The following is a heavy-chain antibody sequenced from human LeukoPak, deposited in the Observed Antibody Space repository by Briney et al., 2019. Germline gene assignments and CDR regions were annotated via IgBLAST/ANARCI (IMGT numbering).Heavy chain of an antibody. CDR3: AKDIAVADYWYFDL. J-gene: IGHJ2*01. D-gene: IGHD6-19*01. V-gene: IGHV3-9*01. CDR1: GFTFDDYA. CDR2: ISWNSGSI. Sequence: GGSLRLSCAASGFTFDDYAMPWVRQAPGKGLEWVPGISWNSGSIGYADSVKGRFTISRDNAKNSLHLQMNSLRAEDTALYYCAKDIAVADYWYFDLWGRGTLVTVSS.